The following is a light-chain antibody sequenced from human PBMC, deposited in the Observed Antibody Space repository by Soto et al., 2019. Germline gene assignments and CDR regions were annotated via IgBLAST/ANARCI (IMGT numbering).Light chain of an antibody. CDR1: QSITTT. CDR2: GAS. CDR3: QHFGGTTFT. V-gene: IGKV3-20*01. Sequence: EIVVTQSAGTRSVSPXDRVTLSCRASQSITTTLAWYQHNPGQAPTLLIYGASPRATGIPDRFSGSGSGTHFTLTISRLEPGDFAVYYCQHFGGTTFTFGQGTRLE. J-gene: IGKJ5*01.